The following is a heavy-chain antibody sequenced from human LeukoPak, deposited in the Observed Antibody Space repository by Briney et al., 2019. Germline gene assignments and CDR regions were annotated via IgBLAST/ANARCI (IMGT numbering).Heavy chain of an antibody. CDR2: IYYSGST. CDR3: ARGGYYYDSSGYYGGQYDY. J-gene: IGHJ4*02. CDR1: GGSISSYY. D-gene: IGHD3-22*01. V-gene: IGHV4-59*01. Sequence: SETLSLTCTVSGGSISSYYWSWIRQPPGKGLECVGYIYYSGSTNYNPALKSRVTISVDTSKNQFSLKLRSVTAADTAVYYCARGGYYYDSSGYYGGQYDYWGQGTLVTVSS.